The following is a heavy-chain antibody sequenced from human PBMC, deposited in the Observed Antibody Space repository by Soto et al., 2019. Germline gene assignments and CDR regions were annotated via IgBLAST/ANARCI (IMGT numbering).Heavy chain of an antibody. D-gene: IGHD2-15*01. Sequence: GGSLRLSCASSGLTFSSYWMHWVRQAPGKGLVWVSRINSDGSSTSYADSVKGRFTISRDNAKNTLYLQMNSLRAEDTAVYYCARYCSGGSCYWAFDIWGQGTMVTVSS. CDR2: INSDGSST. V-gene: IGHV3-74*01. CDR3: ARYCSGGSCYWAFDI. J-gene: IGHJ3*02. CDR1: GLTFSSYW.